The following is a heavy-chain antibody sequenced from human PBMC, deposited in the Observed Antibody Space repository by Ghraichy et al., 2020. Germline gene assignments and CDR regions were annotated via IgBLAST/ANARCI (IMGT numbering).Heavy chain of an antibody. J-gene: IGHJ3*02. D-gene: IGHD1-20*01. Sequence: GGSLRLSCAASGFTFDDYAMHWVRQAPGKGLEWVSLISGDGGSTYYADSVKGRFTISSDNSKNSLYRPMNSLRTEDTALYYCASPFGGYNWNYAFDIWGQGTMLTVSS. CDR1: GFTFDDYA. CDR3: ASPFGGYNWNYAFDI. CDR2: ISGDGGST. V-gene: IGHV3-43*02.